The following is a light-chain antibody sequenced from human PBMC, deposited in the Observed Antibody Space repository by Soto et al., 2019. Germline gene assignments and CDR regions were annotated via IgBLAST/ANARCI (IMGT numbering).Light chain of an antibody. Sequence: DLQMTQSPSTLSASIGDRVTITCRASQNIRNWLAWYQQKPGKAPKLLIYDVSSLESGVPPRFSGSGSGTDFTLTISGLQPDDLATYYCQQYDSYWTFGQGTKVDIK. CDR2: DVS. CDR1: QNIRNW. J-gene: IGKJ1*01. CDR3: QQYDSYWT. V-gene: IGKV1-5*01.